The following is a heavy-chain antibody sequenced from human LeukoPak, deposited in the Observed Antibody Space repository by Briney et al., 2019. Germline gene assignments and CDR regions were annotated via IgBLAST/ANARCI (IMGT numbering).Heavy chain of an antibody. Sequence: RGSLRLSCAASGFTFSSYAMSWVRQAPGNGLEWVSAISGSGGSTYYADSVKGRFTISRDNSKNTLYLQMNSLRAEDTAVYYCAKEDYDFWSGYLLWFDPWGQGTLVTVSS. CDR1: GFTFSSYA. CDR3: AKEDYDFWSGYLLWFDP. CDR2: ISGSGGST. J-gene: IGHJ5*02. D-gene: IGHD3-3*01. V-gene: IGHV3-23*01.